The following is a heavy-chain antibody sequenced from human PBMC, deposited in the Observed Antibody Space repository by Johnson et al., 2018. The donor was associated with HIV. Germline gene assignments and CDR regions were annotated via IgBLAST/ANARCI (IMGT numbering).Heavy chain of an antibody. J-gene: IGHJ3*02. Sequence: QVQLVESGGGVVQPGGSLRLSCAAPGLTFSSYGMHWVRQAPGKGLEWVAFIHYDGSIKFSADSVKGRFTISKDNSKNTLYLQMNSLRPEDTAVYYCVQGVPNPAGAFDIWGRGTMVTVSS. CDR2: IHYDGSIK. D-gene: IGHD6-19*01. CDR1: GLTFSSYG. V-gene: IGHV3-30*02. CDR3: VQGVPNPAGAFDI.